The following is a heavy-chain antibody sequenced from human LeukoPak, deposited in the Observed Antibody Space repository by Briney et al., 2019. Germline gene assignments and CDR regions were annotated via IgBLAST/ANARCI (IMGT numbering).Heavy chain of an antibody. Sequence: PSETLSLTCTVSGGSISSGSYYWSWIRQPAGKGLEWIGRIYTSGSTNYNPSLKSRVTISVDTSKNQFSLKLSSVTAADTAVYYCASPKYHYYFDYWGQGTLVTVSS. V-gene: IGHV4-61*02. CDR3: ASPKYHYYFDY. CDR1: GGSISSGSYY. D-gene: IGHD6-6*01. J-gene: IGHJ4*02. CDR2: IYTSGST.